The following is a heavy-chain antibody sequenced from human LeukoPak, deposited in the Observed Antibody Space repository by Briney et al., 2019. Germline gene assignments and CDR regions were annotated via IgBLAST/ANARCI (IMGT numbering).Heavy chain of an antibody. D-gene: IGHD2-15*01. Sequence: SETLSLTCAVYGESLNSYYWSWVRQPPGEGLEWIGEIYESGTTKYNPSLKSRVTISMVPSKQQFSLSLNSVTAADTAFYYCARGAWATRLGSWGLGTPVIVSS. CDR3: ARGAWATRLGS. J-gene: IGHJ4*02. CDR2: IYESGTT. CDR1: GESLNSYY. V-gene: IGHV4-34*01.